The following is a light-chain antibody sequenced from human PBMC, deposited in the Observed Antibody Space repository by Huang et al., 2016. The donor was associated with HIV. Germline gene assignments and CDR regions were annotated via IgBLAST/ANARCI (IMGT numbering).Light chain of an antibody. Sequence: DIQMTQSPSSLSASVGDRVTITCRASQGIGNSLAWYQQKPEKAPRLLLYAISRLESGVPSRFSGSGSGTHYTLTISTLQPEDIASYYCQQYHGIPWTFGQGTKVEIK. J-gene: IGKJ1*01. V-gene: IGKV1-NL1*01. CDR3: QQYHGIPWT. CDR2: AIS. CDR1: QGIGNS.